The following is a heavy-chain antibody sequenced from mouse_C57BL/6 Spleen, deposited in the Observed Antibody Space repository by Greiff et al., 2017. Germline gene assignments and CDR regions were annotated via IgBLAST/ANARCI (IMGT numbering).Heavy chain of an antibody. V-gene: IGHV5-4*03. D-gene: IGHD2-4*01. J-gene: IGHJ3*01. Sequence: EVMLVESGGGLVKPGGSLKLSCAASGFTFSSYAMSWVRQTPEKRLEWVATISDGGSYTYYPDNVKGRFTISRDNAKNNLYLQMSHLKSEDTAMYYCARAYYDYDGTGFAYWGQGTLVTVSA. CDR3: ARAYYDYDGTGFAY. CDR2: ISDGGSYT. CDR1: GFTFSSYA.